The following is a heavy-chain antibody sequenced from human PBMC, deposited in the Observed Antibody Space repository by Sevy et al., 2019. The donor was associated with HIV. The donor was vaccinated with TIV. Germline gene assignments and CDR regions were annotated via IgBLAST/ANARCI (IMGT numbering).Heavy chain of an antibody. J-gene: IGHJ3*02. CDR1: GFTFSRYD. CDR3: ARGTGYRGGYYLGYDAFDI. V-gene: IGHV3-13*01. Sequence: GGSLRLSCAASGFTFSRYDMHWVRQATGKGLEWVSSIGTAGDTYYPGSVKGRFTISRENAKNSLYLQMNSLRAGDTAVYYCARGTGYRGGYYLGYDAFDIWGQGTMVTVSS. D-gene: IGHD1-26*01. CDR2: IGTAGDT.